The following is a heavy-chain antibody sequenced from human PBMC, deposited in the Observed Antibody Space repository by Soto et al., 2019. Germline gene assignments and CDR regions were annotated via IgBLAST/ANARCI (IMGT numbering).Heavy chain of an antibody. V-gene: IGHV1-3*01. CDR2: LNGGTGQT. CDR3: ARGKGMEENYFYYGLDI. Sequence: ASVKVSCKASGYTFSTYAMHWVRQAPGQSLEWMGWLNGGTGQTRYSQNFQDRVIITRDTSASTGYMELSSLTSEDTAVYYCARGKGMEENYFYYGLDIWGQGTTVTVSS. D-gene: IGHD1-1*01. CDR1: GYTFSTYA. J-gene: IGHJ6*02.